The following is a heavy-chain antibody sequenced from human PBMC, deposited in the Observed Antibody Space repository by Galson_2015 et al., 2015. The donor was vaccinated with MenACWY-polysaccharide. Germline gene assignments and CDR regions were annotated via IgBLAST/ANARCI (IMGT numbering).Heavy chain of an antibody. CDR3: ARGPSSGYYFLGFDV. J-gene: IGHJ3*01. Sequence: QSGAEVKKPGDSLKISCKGSGYNFKTHWIAWLRQMPGKGLEWMAIMWPDESDIRYRPSLQGQSTISADASVNTAYLQWSSLSASDTAIYYCARGPSSGYYFLGFDVWGQGTRVTVSS. V-gene: IGHV5-51*01. D-gene: IGHD3-22*01. CDR2: MWPDESDI. CDR1: GYNFKTHW.